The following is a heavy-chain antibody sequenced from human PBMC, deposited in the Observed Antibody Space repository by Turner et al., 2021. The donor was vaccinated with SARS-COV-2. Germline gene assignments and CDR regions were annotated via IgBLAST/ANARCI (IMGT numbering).Heavy chain of an antibody. CDR3: ATETITMIVVANWYFDL. CDR2: IYYSGST. J-gene: IGHJ2*01. D-gene: IGHD3-22*01. Sequence: QLQLQESGPGLVNPSETLTHPCIFCGGPISISTYYGGWIRQPPGKGLEWIGNIYYSGSTYYNPSLKSRVTISVDTSKNQFSLKLSSVTAADTAVYYCATETITMIVVANWYFDLWGRGTLVTVSS. V-gene: IGHV4-39*02. CDR1: GGPISISTYY.